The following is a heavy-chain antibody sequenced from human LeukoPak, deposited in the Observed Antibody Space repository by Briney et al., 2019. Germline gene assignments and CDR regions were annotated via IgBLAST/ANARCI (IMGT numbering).Heavy chain of an antibody. CDR3: ARAEGSGSGAYTLDY. CDR1: GGSTINYF. V-gene: IGHV4-4*07. Sequence: SETLSLTCTVSGGSTINYFRSWIRQPAGKGLEWIGHIYTSGTTHYNPSLNNRVTISLDTSKSQFSLHLNSVTAADTVVYYCARAEGSGSGAYTLDYWGQGILVTVSS. D-gene: IGHD3-10*01. CDR2: IYTSGTT. J-gene: IGHJ4*02.